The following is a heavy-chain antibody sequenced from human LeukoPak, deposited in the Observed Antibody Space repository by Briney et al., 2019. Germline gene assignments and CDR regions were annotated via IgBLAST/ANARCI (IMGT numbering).Heavy chain of an antibody. J-gene: IGHJ4*02. CDR2: ILTSGST. CDR1: GGSISSYH. Sequence: SETLSLTCTVSGGSISSYHWSWVRQPPGKGLEWIGYILTSGSTNYNPSLKSRLTISVDTFTNQFTLKLSSVTAADTAVYYCARVRVSGSYLYYFDYWGQGTLVTVSS. CDR3: ARVRVSGSYLYYFDY. D-gene: IGHD1-26*01. V-gene: IGHV4-4*09.